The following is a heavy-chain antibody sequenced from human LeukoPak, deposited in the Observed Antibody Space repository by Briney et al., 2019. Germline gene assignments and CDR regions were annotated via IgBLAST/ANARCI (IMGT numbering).Heavy chain of an antibody. CDR1: GYTFTNYT. D-gene: IGHD2-21*02. Sequence: SVKVSCKTSGYTFTNYTINWVRQAPGQGLEWMGGIIPIFGTANYAQKFQGRVTITADESTSTAYMELSSLRSEDTAVYYCARGPAYCGGDCYLGPFDYWGQGTLVTVSS. CDR3: ARGPAYCGGDCYLGPFDY. CDR2: IIPIFGTA. V-gene: IGHV1-69*13. J-gene: IGHJ4*02.